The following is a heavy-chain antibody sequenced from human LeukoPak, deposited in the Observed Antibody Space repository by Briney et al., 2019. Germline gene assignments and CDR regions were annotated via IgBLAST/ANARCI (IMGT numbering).Heavy chain of an antibody. J-gene: IGHJ4*02. D-gene: IGHD3-22*01. Sequence: PGGSLRLSCAASGFTFSSYEMNWVRQAPGKGLEWVSYMSSSGSTIYYADSVKGRFTISRDNAKNSLYLQMNSLRAEDTAVYYCASVTRSSSGYYHRHIGNWGQGTLVTVSS. CDR3: ASVTRSSSGYYHRHIGN. CDR1: GFTFSSYE. CDR2: MSSSGSTI. V-gene: IGHV3-48*03.